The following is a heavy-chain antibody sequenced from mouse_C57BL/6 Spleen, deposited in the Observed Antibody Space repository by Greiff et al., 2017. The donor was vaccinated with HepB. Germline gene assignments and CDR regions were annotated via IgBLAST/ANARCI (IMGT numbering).Heavy chain of an antibody. D-gene: IGHD2-1*01. CDR3: ARGSTFDY. J-gene: IGHJ2*01. V-gene: IGHV14-3*01. CDR1: GFNIKNTY. CDR2: IDPANGNT. Sequence: EVQLQESVAELVRPGDSVKLSCKASGFNIKNTYMHWVKQRPEQGLEWIGRIDPANGNTNYATKFQGKATITADTSSNTAYLQISSLTTEDTAIYYCARGSTFDYWGQGTTLTVSA.